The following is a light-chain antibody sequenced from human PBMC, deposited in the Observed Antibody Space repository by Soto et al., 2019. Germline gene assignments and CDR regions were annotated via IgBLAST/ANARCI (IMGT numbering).Light chain of an antibody. V-gene: IGKV3-15*01. Sequence: EIVMTQSPATLSVSPGERATLSCRASQSVSSNLAWYQQKPVQAPRLLIYGASTRATGIPARFSGSGSGTEFPLTITSLQSEDYAVYYCHEYNNWPSWTFGQGTKVEIK. CDR2: GAS. J-gene: IGKJ1*01. CDR1: QSVSSN. CDR3: HEYNNWPSWT.